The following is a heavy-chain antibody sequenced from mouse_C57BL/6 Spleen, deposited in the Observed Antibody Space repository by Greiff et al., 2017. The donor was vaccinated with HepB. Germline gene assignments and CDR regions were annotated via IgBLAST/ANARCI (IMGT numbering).Heavy chain of an antibody. V-gene: IGHV1-54*01. CDR1: GYAFTNYL. D-gene: IGHD2-2*01. Sequence: VQLQQSGAELVRPGTSVKVSCKASGYAFTNYLIEWVKQRPGQGLEWIGVINPGSGGTNYNEKFKGKATLTADKSSSTAYMQLSSLTSEDSAVYFCARSGGYDGGENYFDYWGQGTTLTVSS. CDR2: INPGSGGT. CDR3: ARSGGYDGGENYFDY. J-gene: IGHJ2*01.